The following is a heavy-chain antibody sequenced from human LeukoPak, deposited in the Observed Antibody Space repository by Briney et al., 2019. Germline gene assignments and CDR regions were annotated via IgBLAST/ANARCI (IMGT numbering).Heavy chain of an antibody. CDR1: GFTVSSYS. CDR2: IYSGGNI. J-gene: IGHJ4*02. D-gene: IGHD1-26*01. CDR3: ARDGFSGSYYDY. Sequence: GGSLRLSCAASGFTVSSYSMTWVRQAPGKGLEWVSLIYSGGNIYHADSVKGRFTISRDNSKNTLYLQMNSLRAEDTAVYYCARDGFSGSYYDYWGRGTLVTVSS. V-gene: IGHV3-53*01.